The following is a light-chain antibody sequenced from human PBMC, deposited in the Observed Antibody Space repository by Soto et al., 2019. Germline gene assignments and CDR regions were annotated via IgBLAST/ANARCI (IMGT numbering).Light chain of an antibody. CDR1: SANIGTNF. J-gene: IGLJ1*01. Sequence: QSVLTQPPSASGTPGQRVTISCSVRSANIGTNFVCWYQQLPGTAPKLLIYSNNQRPSGVPDRFSGSKSGTSASLAISGLRSEDEANYYCVAWDDSLSGLVFGTGTKVTVL. V-gene: IGLV1-47*02. CDR3: VAWDDSLSGLV. CDR2: SNN.